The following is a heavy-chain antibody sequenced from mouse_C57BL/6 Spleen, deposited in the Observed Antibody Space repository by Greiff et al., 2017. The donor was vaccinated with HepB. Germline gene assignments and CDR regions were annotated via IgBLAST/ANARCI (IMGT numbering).Heavy chain of an antibody. Sequence: QVQLQQPGAELVKPGASVKLSCKASGYTFTSYWMQWVNQRPGQGLEWIGEIDPSDSYTNYNQKFKGKATLTVDTSSSTAYMQLSSLTSEDSAVYYCARAGSIYDGYYRDYWGQGTSVTVSS. D-gene: IGHD2-3*01. CDR3: ARAGSIYDGYYRDY. CDR1: GYTFTSYW. CDR2: IDPSDSYT. J-gene: IGHJ4*01. V-gene: IGHV1-50*01.